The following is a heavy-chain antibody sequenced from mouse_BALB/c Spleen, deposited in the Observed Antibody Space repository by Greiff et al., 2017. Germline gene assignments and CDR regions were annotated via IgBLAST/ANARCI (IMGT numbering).Heavy chain of an antibody. CDR3: ARDRNYWYFDV. V-gene: IGHV5-4*02. CDR1: GFTFSDYY. CDR2: ISDGGSYT. J-gene: IGHJ1*01. Sequence: DVMLVESGGGLVKPGGSLKLSCAASGFTFSDYYMYWVRQTPEKRLEWVATISDGGSYTYYPDSVKGRFTISRDNAKNNLYLQMSSLKSEDTAMYYCARDRNYWYFDVWGAGTTVTVSS.